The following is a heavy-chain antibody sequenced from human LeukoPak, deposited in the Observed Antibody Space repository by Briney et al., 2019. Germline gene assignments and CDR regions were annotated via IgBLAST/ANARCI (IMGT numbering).Heavy chain of an antibody. Sequence: SETLSLTCTVSGDSISSSSYYWGWIRQPPGKGLEWIGSIYYSGSTNYNPSLKSRVTISVDTSKNQFSLKLSSVTAADTAVYYCARAERGWQLPDNPYFDYWGQGTLVTVSS. CDR2: IYYSGST. CDR3: ARAERGWQLPDNPYFDY. CDR1: GDSISSSSYY. V-gene: IGHV4-39*07. J-gene: IGHJ4*02. D-gene: IGHD4-23*01.